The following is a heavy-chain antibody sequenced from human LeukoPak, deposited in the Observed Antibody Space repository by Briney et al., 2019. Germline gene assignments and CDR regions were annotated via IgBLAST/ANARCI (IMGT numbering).Heavy chain of an antibody. CDR2: INHSGST. CDR1: GGSFSGYY. Sequence: KRSEPLSLTCAVYGGSFSGYYWSWIRQSPGKGLEWIGEINHSGSTNYNPSLKSRVTISVDTSKNQFSLRLSSVTAADTAVYYCARRRQYDSSLFWNFDLWGRGTLVTVSS. D-gene: IGHD6-6*01. CDR3: ARRRQYDSSLFWNFDL. J-gene: IGHJ2*01. V-gene: IGHV4-34*01.